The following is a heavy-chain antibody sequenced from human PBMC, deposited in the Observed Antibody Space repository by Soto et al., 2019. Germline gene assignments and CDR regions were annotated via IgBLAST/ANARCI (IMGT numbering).Heavy chain of an antibody. D-gene: IGHD6-13*01. CDR2: ISWNSGSI. CDR1: GFTFDDYA. V-gene: IGHV3-9*01. J-gene: IGHJ4*02. CDR3: AKGGYSSSWPFEY. Sequence: EVQLVESGGGLVQPGRSLRLSCAASGFTFDDYAMHWVRQAPGKGLEWVSGISWNSGSIGYADSVKGRFTISRDNAKNSLYLQMNSLRAEDTALYYCAKGGYSSSWPFEYWGQGTLVTVSS.